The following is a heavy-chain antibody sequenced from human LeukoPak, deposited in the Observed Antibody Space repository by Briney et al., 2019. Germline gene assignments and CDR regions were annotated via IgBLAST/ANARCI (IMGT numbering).Heavy chain of an antibody. CDR1: GYTFTGYY. Sequence: ASVKVSCKASGYTFTGYYMHWVRQAPGQGLEWMGWINPNSGGTNYAQKFQGWVTMTRDTSISTAYMELSRLRSDDTAVYYCARVREYGDYDGFGYWGQGTLVTVSS. CDR2: INPNSGGT. CDR3: ARVREYGDYDGFGY. J-gene: IGHJ4*02. D-gene: IGHD4-17*01. V-gene: IGHV1-2*04.